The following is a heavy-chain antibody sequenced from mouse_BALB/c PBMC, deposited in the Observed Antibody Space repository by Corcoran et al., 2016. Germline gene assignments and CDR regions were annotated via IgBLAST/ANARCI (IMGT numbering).Heavy chain of an antibody. Sequence: EVQLQQSGAELVKPGASVKLSCTASGFNIKDTYMHWVKQRPEQGLEWIGRIDPANGNTKYDPKFQGKATITADTSSNTAYLQLSSRTSEDTAVYYCAPWYREAMDYWGQGTSVTVSS. CDR2: IDPANGNT. D-gene: IGHD2-1*01. V-gene: IGHV14-3*02. CDR3: APWYREAMDY. CDR1: GFNIKDTY. J-gene: IGHJ4*01.